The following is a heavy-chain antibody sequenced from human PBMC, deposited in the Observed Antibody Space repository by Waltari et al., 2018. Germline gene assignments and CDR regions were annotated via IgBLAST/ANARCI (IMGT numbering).Heavy chain of an antibody. CDR1: GFTFSSHA. CDR3: AKANEGYCSGGSCADAFDI. V-gene: IGHV3-23*04. CDR2: IRGSGGST. J-gene: IGHJ3*02. Sequence: EVQLVESGGGLVQPGGSLRLSCAASGFTFSSHAMSWVRQAPGKGLEWVSAIRGSGGSTYYADHVKGRFSISRDNSKNTLYLQMNSLRAEDTAVYYCAKANEGYCSGGSCADAFDIWGQGTMVTVSS. D-gene: IGHD2-15*01.